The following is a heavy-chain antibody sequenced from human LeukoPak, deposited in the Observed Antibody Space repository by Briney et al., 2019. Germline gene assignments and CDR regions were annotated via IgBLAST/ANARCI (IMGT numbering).Heavy chain of an antibody. CDR2: FYYSGST. CDR1: GGSISDYY. CDR3: ARGYCSGGSCYSDANDY. D-gene: IGHD2-15*01. J-gene: IGHJ4*02. Sequence: SETLSLTCTVSGGSISDYYWSWIRQPPGKGLEWIGYFYYSGSTNYNPSLKSRVTISVDTSKNQFSLKLSSVTAADTAVYYRARGYCSGGSCYSDANDYWGQGTLVTVSS. V-gene: IGHV4-59*01.